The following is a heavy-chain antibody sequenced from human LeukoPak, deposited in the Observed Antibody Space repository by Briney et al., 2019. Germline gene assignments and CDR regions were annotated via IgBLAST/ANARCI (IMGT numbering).Heavy chain of an antibody. V-gene: IGHV4-39*07. CDR2: IHYSGTT. D-gene: IGHD3-22*01. Sequence: PSETLSLTCTVSGGSISSTNYYWGWIRQPPGKGLEWIGSIHYSGTTYYNPSLKSRVTISVDPSKNQFSLKLSSVTAADTAVYYCARVGDSYDSGGYGGNYWGQGTLVTVSS. CDR3: ARVGDSYDSGGYGGNY. CDR1: GGSISSTNYY. J-gene: IGHJ4*02.